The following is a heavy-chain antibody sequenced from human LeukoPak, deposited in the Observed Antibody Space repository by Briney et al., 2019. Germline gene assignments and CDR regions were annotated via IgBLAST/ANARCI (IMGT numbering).Heavy chain of an antibody. J-gene: IGHJ2*01. CDR2: ISAYDGNT. V-gene: IGHV1-18*01. CDR3: ARDRAATYWYFDL. CDR1: GYTFTKYG. Sequence: ASVKVSCKASGYTFTKYGISWVRQAPGQGREWMGWISAYDGNTNYAQKLQGRVTMTTDTSTSTAYMELRSLRSDDTAVYFCARDRAATYWYFDLWGRGTLVTVSS. D-gene: IGHD2-15*01.